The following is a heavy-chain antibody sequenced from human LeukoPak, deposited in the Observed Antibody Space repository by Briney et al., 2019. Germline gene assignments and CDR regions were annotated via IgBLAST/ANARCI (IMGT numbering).Heavy chain of an antibody. CDR1: GGSFSGYY. D-gene: IGHD6-13*01. V-gene: IGHV4-34*01. CDR3: ARSLPAIAAGGFDY. Sequence: SEALSLTCAVYGGSFSGYYWSWIRQPPGKGLEWIGEINHSGSTNYNPSLKSRVTISVDTSKNQFSLKLSSVTAADTAVYYCARSLPAIAAGGFDYWGQGTLVTVSS. J-gene: IGHJ4*02. CDR2: INHSGST.